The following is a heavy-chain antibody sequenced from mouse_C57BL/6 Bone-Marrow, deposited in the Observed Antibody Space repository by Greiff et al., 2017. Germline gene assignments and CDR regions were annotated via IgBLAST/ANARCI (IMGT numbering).Heavy chain of an antibody. Sequence: VQLQQSGPGLVAPSPSLTISCTASGFSLTSYAIRWVRQTPGKGLEWLGVIWTGGGTNYNSALKSSLSISKDNSKSQFFLKMNSMQTDDTARYYCARYYDDYPWFAYWGQGTLVTVSA. D-gene: IGHD2-3*01. CDR1: GFSLTSYA. CDR2: IWTGGGT. V-gene: IGHV2-9-1*01. J-gene: IGHJ3*01. CDR3: ARYYDDYPWFAY.